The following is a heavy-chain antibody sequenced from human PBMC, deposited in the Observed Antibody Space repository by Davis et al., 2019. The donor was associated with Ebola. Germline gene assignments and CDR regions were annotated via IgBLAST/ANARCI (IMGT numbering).Heavy chain of an antibody. V-gene: IGHV3-30-3*01. CDR2: ISYDGSNK. CDR1: GFTFSSYA. Sequence: GGSLRLSCAASGFTFSSYAMHWVRQAPGKGLEWVAVISYDGSNKYYADSVKGRFTISRDNSKNTLYLQMNSLRAEDTAVYYCARDLGWNYYYGMDVWGQGTTVTVSS. CDR3: ARDLGWNYYYGMDV. D-gene: IGHD7-27*01. J-gene: IGHJ6*02.